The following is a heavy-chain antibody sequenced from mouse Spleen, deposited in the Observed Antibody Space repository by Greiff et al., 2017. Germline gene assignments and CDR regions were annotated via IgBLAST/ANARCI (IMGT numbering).Heavy chain of an antibody. CDR1: GYTFTSYY. V-gene: IGHV1S56*01. Sequence: QVQLQQSGPELVKPGASVRISCKASGYTFTSYYIHWVKQRPGQGLEWIGWIYPGNVNTKYNEKFKGKATLTADKSSSTAYMQLSSLTSEDSAVYFCARSYGYEAMDYWGQGTSVTVSS. CDR2: IYPGNVNT. D-gene: IGHD1-2*01. CDR3: ARSYGYEAMDY. J-gene: IGHJ4*01.